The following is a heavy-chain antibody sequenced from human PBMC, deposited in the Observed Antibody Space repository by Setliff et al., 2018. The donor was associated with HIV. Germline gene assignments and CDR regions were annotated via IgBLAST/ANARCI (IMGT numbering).Heavy chain of an antibody. CDR1: GHTFNKYG. D-gene: IGHD1-1*01. J-gene: IGHJ4*02. CDR2: IWSDESHK. V-gene: IGHV3-33*08. CDR3: ARLGKHDAGIFDY. Sequence: PGGSLRLSCAGYGHTFNKYGMHWVRQAPGKGLEWVALIWSDESHKYYANSVKGRFTISRDNPKNTVYLQMNSLRLEDTAVYYCARLGKHDAGIFDYWGQGTLVTVSS.